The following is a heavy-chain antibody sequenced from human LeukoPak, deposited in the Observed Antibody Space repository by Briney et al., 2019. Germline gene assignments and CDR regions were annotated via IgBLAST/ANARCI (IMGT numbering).Heavy chain of an antibody. CDR2: INSDGSNT. CDR3: AELGITMIGGV. D-gene: IGHD3-10*02. V-gene: IGHV3-74*01. Sequence: GGSLRLSCAASGFTFITYWMYWVRQAPGKGLVWVSRINSDGSNTIYADSVKGRFTISRDNAKNSLYLQMNSLRAEDTAVYYCAELGITMIGGVWGKGTTVTISS. CDR1: GFTFITYW. J-gene: IGHJ6*04.